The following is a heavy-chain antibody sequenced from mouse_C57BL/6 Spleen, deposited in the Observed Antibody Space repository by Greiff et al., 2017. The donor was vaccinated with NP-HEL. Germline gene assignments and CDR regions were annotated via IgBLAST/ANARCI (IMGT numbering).Heavy chain of an antibody. J-gene: IGHJ4*01. Sequence: VQLQQSGAELVKPGASVKISCKASGYTFTDYYINWVKQRPGQGLEWIGKIGPGSGSTYYNEKFKGKATLTADISSSTAYMQLSSLTSEDSAVYCCARDYYGNDYAMDYWGQGTSVTVSS. CDR2: IGPGSGST. D-gene: IGHD2-1*01. V-gene: IGHV1-77*01. CDR1: GYTFTDYY. CDR3: ARDYYGNDYAMDY.